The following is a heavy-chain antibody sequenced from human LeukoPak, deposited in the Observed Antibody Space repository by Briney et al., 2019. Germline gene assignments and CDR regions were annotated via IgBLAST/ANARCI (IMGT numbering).Heavy chain of an antibody. J-gene: IGHJ3*02. CDR2: IIPIFGTA. CDR3: ARDSLKRAVAGTGDAFDI. V-gene: IGHV1-69*05. Sequence: SVKVSCKGSGGTFSSYAISWVRQAPGQGLEWMGRIIPIFGTANYAQKFQGRVTITTDESTSTAYMELSSLRSEDTAVYYCARDSLKRAVAGTGDAFDIWGQGTMVTVSS. D-gene: IGHD6-19*01. CDR1: GGTFSSYA.